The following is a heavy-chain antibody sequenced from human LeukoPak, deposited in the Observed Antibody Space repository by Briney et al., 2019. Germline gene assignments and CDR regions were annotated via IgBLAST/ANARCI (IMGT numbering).Heavy chain of an antibody. J-gene: IGHJ4*02. CDR2: IYTSGNT. V-gene: IGHV4-61*02. CDR3: ASEKLWFGEPV. CDR1: GGSISSGSYY. D-gene: IGHD3-10*01. Sequence: SQTLSLTCTVSGGSISSGSYYWSWIRQPAGKGLEWIGRIYTSGNTNYNPSLKSRVTISVDTSKNQFSLKLSSVTAADTAVYYCASEKLWFGEPVWGQGTLVTVSS.